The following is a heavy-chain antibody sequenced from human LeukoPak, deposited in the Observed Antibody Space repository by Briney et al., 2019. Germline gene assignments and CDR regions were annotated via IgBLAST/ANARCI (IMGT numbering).Heavy chain of an antibody. D-gene: IGHD6-13*01. J-gene: IGHJ4*02. CDR2: ISSSGYTT. CDR3: SRSPATSYSNYSYHTDF. Sequence: PGGSLRLSCAASGFTFSDYYMSWLRQTPGKGVEWVSYISSSGYTTYHADSVKGRFTISRDNAKSSLYLKMNSLRAEDTAVYYCSRSPATSYSNYSYHTDFWGQGTLVTVSS. V-gene: IGHV3-11*01. CDR1: GFTFSDYY.